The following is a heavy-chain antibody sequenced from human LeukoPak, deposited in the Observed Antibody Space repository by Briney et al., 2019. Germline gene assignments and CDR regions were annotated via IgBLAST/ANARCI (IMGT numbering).Heavy chain of an antibody. D-gene: IGHD1-7*01. CDR3: ARNNSNYAAFDI. CDR1: VGSVNDGGFS. V-gene: IGHV4-30-2*01. CDR2: THHSGTT. J-gene: IGHJ3*02. Sequence: PSETLSLTCTVSVGSVNDGGFSWSWIRQPLGKGLEWIGYTHHSGTTYYNPSPGGRVTMSVDTSKNHFSLKLTSATAADTAVYFCARNNSNYAAFDIWGQGTMVTVSS.